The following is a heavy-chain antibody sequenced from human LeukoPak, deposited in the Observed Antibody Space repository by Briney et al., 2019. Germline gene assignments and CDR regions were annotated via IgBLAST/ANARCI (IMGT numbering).Heavy chain of an antibody. D-gene: IGHD4/OR15-4a*01. CDR1: GGSFSGYY. J-gene: IGHJ4*01. V-gene: IGHV4-34*01. Sequence: PSETLSLTCAVYGGSFSGYYWSWIRQPPGKGLEWIGEINHSGSTNYNPSLKSRVTISVDTSKNQFSLKLSSVTAADTAVYYCAKGPVKRMGPNNFDNGGKEPWSPSPQ. CDR2: INHSGST. CDR3: AKGPVKRMGPNNFDN.